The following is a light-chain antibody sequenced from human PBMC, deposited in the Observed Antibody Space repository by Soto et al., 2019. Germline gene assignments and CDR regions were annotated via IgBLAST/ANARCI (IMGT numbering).Light chain of an antibody. Sequence: LAQPRSVSGSPRQSVTITCTGTSSDVGGYDYVSWYQQHPGKAPKLILYDVNERPSGVPDRFSGSKSGNTASLTISGLQSEDEADYFCCSFPGTNTLYVFGTGTKVTVL. CDR3: CSFPGTNTLYV. V-gene: IGLV2-11*01. CDR2: DVN. J-gene: IGLJ1*01. CDR1: SSDVGGYDY.